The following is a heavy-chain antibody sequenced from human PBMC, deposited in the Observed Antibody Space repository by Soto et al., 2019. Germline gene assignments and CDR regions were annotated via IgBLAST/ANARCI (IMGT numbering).Heavy chain of an antibody. V-gene: IGHV3-30-3*01. CDR1: GFTFSSYA. CDR2: ISYDGSNK. Sequence: GGSLRLSCAASGFTFSSYAMHWVRQAPGKGLEWVAVISYDGSNKYYADSVKGRFTISRDNSKNTLYLQMNSLRAEDTAVYYCARDFFSGSGSYYSYLMDVWGQGTTVTVSS. J-gene: IGHJ6*02. CDR3: ARDFFSGSGSYYSYLMDV. D-gene: IGHD3-10*01.